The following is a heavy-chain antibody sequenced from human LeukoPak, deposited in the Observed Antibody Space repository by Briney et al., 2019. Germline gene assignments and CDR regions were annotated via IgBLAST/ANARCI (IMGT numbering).Heavy chain of an antibody. D-gene: IGHD6-6*01. CDR1: GFTFSDYN. J-gene: IGHJ4*02. CDR2: ITSGTTYI. V-gene: IGHV3-21*01. Sequence: GGSLRLSCAASGFTFSDYNMNWVRQSPAKGLEWVSSITSGTTYIYYADSVRGRFTLSRDNAKNSLYLQMNSLRAEDTAVYYCARWPYSSSYYFDYWGQGTLVAVSS. CDR3: ARWPYSSSYYFDY.